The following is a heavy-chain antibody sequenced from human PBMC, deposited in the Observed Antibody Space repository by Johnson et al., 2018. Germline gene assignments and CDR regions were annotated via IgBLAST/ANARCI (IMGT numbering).Heavy chain of an antibody. CDR3: GKDPFGTTHYHFMDV. J-gene: IGHJ6*03. V-gene: IGHV3-30*18. Sequence: VQLLESGGGVVQXGRSLRLSCAASGFSFSSYGMHWVRQAPVRGLEWMAFISYDGSHKYYADSVKGRFTISRDNSKSTLYLQMDSLGAEDTAVYYCGKDPFGTTHYHFMDVWGKGTTVTVSS. CDR1: GFSFSSYG. D-gene: IGHD1-7*01. CDR2: ISYDGSHK.